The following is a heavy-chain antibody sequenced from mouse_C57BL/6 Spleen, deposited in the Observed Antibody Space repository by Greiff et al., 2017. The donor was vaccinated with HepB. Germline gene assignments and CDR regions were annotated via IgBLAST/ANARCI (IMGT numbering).Heavy chain of an antibody. J-gene: IGHJ3*01. CDR3: ANYYGSSYKAWFAY. V-gene: IGHV1-59*01. Sequence: VKLQQPGAELVRPGTSVKLSCKASGYTFTSYWMHWVKQRPGQGLEWIGVIDPSDSYTNYNQKFKGKATLTVDTSSSTAYMQLSSLTSEDSAVYYCANYYGSSYKAWFAYWGQGTLVTVSA. CDR1: GYTFTSYW. D-gene: IGHD1-1*01. CDR2: IDPSDSYT.